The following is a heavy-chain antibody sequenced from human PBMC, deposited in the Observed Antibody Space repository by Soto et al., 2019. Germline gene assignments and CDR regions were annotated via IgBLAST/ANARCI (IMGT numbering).Heavy chain of an antibody. V-gene: IGHV4-31*03. CDR2: IYYSGST. J-gene: IGHJ4*02. Sequence: QVQLQESGPGLVKPSQTLSLTCTVSGGSISSGGYYWSWIRQHPGKGLEWIGNIYYSGSTYYNPSLKSRVTISVDTSKNQFSLKLSSVTAADTAVYYCARDGHDFWSGYYASWGQGTLVTVSS. D-gene: IGHD3-3*01. CDR1: GGSISSGGYY. CDR3: ARDGHDFWSGYYAS.